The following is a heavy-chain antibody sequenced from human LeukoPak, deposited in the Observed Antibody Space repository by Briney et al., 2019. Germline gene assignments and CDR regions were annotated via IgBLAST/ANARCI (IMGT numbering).Heavy chain of an antibody. J-gene: IGHJ4*02. CDR2: IRYDGSNK. D-gene: IGHD3-3*01. CDR3: ARDSGLGVVTPELFDY. V-gene: IGHV3-30*02. Sequence: PGGSLRLSCAASGFTFSSYGMHWVRQAPGKGLEWVAFIRYDGSNKYYADSVKGRFTISRDNSKNTLYLQMNSLRAEDTAVYYCARDSGLGVVTPELFDYWGQGTLVTVSS. CDR1: GFTFSSYG.